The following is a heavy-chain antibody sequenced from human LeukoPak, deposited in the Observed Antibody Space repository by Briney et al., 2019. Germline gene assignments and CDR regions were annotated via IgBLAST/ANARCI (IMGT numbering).Heavy chain of an antibody. Sequence: FXXXXXXXHXVXXAPGKGLEWVAXIWYDGSNKYYADSVKGRFTISRDNSKNPLYLQMNSLRAEDTAVYYCARDRDIAVAGPAVRFLGYWGQGTLVTVSS. D-gene: IGHD6-19*01. CDR2: IWYDGSNK. CDR1: FXXXXXX. CDR3: ARDRDIAVAGPAVRFLGY. V-gene: IGHV3-33*01. J-gene: IGHJ4*02.